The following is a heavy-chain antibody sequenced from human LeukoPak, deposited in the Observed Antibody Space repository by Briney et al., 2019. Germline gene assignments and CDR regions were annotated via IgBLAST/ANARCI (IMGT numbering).Heavy chain of an antibody. Sequence: ASVKVSCKASGYTFTSYYMHWVRQAPGQGLEWMGIINPSGGSTSYAQKFQGRVTMTRDTSTSTVYMELSSLRSDDTAVYYCARVYYDFWSGYEYDAFDIWGQGTMVTVSS. CDR2: INPSGGST. D-gene: IGHD3-3*01. V-gene: IGHV1-46*01. CDR1: GYTFTSYY. CDR3: ARVYYDFWSGYEYDAFDI. J-gene: IGHJ3*02.